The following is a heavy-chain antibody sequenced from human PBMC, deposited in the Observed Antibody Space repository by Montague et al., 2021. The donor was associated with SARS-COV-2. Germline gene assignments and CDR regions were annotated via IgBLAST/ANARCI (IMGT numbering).Heavy chain of an antibody. CDR3: ARGFGILTGTAPEDY. V-gene: IGHV3-33*01. Sequence: SLRLSCAASGFTFSSYGMHWVRQAPGKGLEWVAVIWYDGSNKYYADPVKGRFTISRDNSKNTLYLQMNSLRAEDTAVYYCARGFGILTGTAPEDYWGQGTLVTVSS. J-gene: IGHJ4*02. D-gene: IGHD3-9*01. CDR1: GFTFSSYG. CDR2: IWYDGSNK.